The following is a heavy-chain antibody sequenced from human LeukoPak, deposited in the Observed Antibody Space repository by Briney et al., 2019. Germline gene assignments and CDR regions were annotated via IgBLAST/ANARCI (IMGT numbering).Heavy chain of an antibody. CDR3: ARGHGDSSFDY. J-gene: IGHJ4*02. CDR1: GGSFSDYC. Sequence: PSETLSLTCAVYGGSFSDYCWSWIRQPPGKGLEWIGKINHSGSTNYNPSLKSRVTMSVDTSKNQFSLKLSSVTAADTAVYYCARGHGDSSFDYWGQGTLVTVSS. V-gene: IGHV4-34*01. D-gene: IGHD4-17*01. CDR2: INHSGST.